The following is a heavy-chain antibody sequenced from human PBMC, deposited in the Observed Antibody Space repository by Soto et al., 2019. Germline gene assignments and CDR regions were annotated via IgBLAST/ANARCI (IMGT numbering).Heavy chain of an antibody. J-gene: IGHJ5*02. CDR3: AREGGNLNWFDP. V-gene: IGHV3-48*01. CDR2: ISSSSSTI. D-gene: IGHD1-26*01. Sequence: EVQLVESGGGLVQPGGSLRLSCAASGFTFSSYSMNWVRQAPGKWLEWVSYISSSSSTIYYADSVKGRFTISRDNAKNSLYLQRNSLRAEDAAVYYCAREGGNLNWFDPWGQGTLVTVAS. CDR1: GFTFSSYS.